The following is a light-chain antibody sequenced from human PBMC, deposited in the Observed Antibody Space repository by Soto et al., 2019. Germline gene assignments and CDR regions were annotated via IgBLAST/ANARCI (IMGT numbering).Light chain of an antibody. CDR2: GNS. J-gene: IGLJ2*01. Sequence: QSVLTQPPSLSGAPGQRVTISCTGGSSNIGAGYDVHWYQQLPGTAPKLLIYGNSNRPSGVPDRFSGSKSGTSASLAITGLQAEDEADYFCQSYDSRLSGVVFGGGTKLTVL. CDR1: SSNIGAGYD. V-gene: IGLV1-40*01. CDR3: QSYDSRLSGVV.